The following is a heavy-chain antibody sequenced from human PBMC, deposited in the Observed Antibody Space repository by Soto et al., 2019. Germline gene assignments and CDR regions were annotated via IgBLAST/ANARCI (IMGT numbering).Heavy chain of an antibody. D-gene: IGHD3-16*01. CDR1: GFTFSSYG. V-gene: IGHV3-30*18. CDR3: AKSYDYAWYFDL. CDR2: ISYDGSNK. J-gene: IGHJ2*01. Sequence: PGGSLRLSWAASGFTFSSYGMHWVRQAPGKGLEWVAVISYDGSNKYYADSVKGRFTISRDNSKNTLYLQMNSLRAEDTAVYYCAKSYDYAWYFDLWGRGTLV.